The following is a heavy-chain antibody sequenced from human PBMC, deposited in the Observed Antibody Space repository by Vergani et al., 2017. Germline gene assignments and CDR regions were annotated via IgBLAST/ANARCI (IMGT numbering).Heavy chain of an antibody. J-gene: IGHJ6*03. CDR3: AKAGSVTSGSLQYNYYMDV. CDR2: ISNDGSKK. Sequence: QVQLAESGGGRVQPGRSLRLSCAASGFSFSRHAIHWVRQAPGKGLEWVAVISNDGSKKYYADPVKGRFTISSDNSKNTLDLQMNSLITQDTAVYYCAKAGSVTSGSLQYNYYMDVWGKGTTVTVS. V-gene: IGHV3-30*18. CDR1: GFSFSRHA. D-gene: IGHD3-10*01.